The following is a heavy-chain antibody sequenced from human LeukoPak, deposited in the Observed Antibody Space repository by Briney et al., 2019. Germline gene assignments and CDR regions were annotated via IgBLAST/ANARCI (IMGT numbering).Heavy chain of an antibody. J-gene: IGHJ4*02. Sequence: GGSLRLSCAASGFIVSGDFMSWVRQAPGKGLEWVSVIYSGGSTYYADSVKGRFTISRDNSKNTLYLQMNSLRAEDTAVYYCARGLSYLFYFDYWGQGTLVTVSS. CDR3: ARGLSYLFYFDY. V-gene: IGHV3-53*01. CDR1: GFIVSGDF. D-gene: IGHD2/OR15-2a*01. CDR2: IYSGGST.